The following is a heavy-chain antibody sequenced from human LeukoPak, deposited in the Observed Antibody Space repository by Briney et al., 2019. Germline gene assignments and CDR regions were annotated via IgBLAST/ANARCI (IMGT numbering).Heavy chain of an antibody. Sequence: ASVKASCKASGYTFTGYYMHWVRQAPGQGLEWMGWISAYNTNTNYAQKLQGRVTMTTDTSTSTAYMELRSLRSDDTAVYYCARVVLDHYYDSSGYLGTLDYWGQGALVTVSS. CDR1: GYTFTGYY. J-gene: IGHJ4*02. CDR2: ISAYNTNT. CDR3: ARVVLDHYYDSSGYLGTLDY. D-gene: IGHD3-22*01. V-gene: IGHV1-18*04.